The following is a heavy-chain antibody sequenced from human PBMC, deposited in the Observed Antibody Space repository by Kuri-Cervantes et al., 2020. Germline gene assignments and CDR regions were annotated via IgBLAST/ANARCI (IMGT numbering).Heavy chain of an antibody. CDR2: IWFDGSHK. V-gene: IGHV3-33*01. Sequence: GESLKISCAASAFTLSNYGMHWVRQAPGKGLKWVPLIWFDGSHKDAGSVKGRFTISRDNSKNTLFLQMNSLKAEDTAVYYCARGEVPVAGSAFDIWGQGTMVTVSS. CDR3: ARGEVPVAGSAFDI. J-gene: IGHJ3*02. D-gene: IGHD6-19*01. CDR1: AFTLSNYG.